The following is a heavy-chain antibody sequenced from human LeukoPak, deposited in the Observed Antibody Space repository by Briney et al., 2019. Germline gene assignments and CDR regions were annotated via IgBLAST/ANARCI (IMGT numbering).Heavy chain of an antibody. CDR2: IYTSGST. Sequence: SETLSLTCTVSGGSISSYYWSWVRQPPGKGLEWIGYIYTSGSTNYNPSLKSRVTISVDTSKNRFSLRLSSVTAADTAVYYCASFVRGRTGGGYSYYYYMDVWGKGTTVTVSS. D-gene: IGHD1-1*01. V-gene: IGHV4-4*09. J-gene: IGHJ6*03. CDR3: ASFVRGRTGGGYSYYYYMDV. CDR1: GGSISSYY.